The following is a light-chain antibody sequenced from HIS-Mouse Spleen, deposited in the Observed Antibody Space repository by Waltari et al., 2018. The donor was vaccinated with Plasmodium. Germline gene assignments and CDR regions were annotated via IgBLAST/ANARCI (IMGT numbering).Light chain of an antibody. Sequence: EIVMTQSPATLSVSPGARATPSCRASQSVSSNLALYKQKPGQAPRLLIYGASTRATGIPARFSGSGSGTEFTLTISSLQSEDFAVYYCQQYNNWLFTFGPGTKVDIK. CDR1: QSVSSN. V-gene: IGKV3-15*01. J-gene: IGKJ3*01. CDR2: GAS. CDR3: QQYNNWLFT.